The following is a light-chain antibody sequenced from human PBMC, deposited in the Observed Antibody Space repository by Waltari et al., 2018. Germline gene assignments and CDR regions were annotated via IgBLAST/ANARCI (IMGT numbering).Light chain of an antibody. Sequence: DIQMTQSPSSLSASVGDRVTITCQASQDITNPLHWYQLKSGKAPQLLIYDASNLETGVPSRFSGSGSGTDFTFTISSLQPEDVATYYCQQNGHPPLTFGGGTKVEIK. V-gene: IGKV1-33*01. CDR3: QQNGHPPLT. J-gene: IGKJ4*01. CDR1: QDITNP. CDR2: DAS.